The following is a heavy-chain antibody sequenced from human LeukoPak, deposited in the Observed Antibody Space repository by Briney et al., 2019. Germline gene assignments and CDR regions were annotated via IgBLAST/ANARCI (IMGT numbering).Heavy chain of an antibody. CDR3: ARSGEIVSDAFDI. V-gene: IGHV4-59*01. D-gene: IGHD3-22*01. CDR2: IYYSGST. J-gene: IGHJ3*02. Sequence: SETLSLTCTVSGGSISSYYWSWIRQPPGKGLEWIGYIYYSGSTNYNPSLKSRVTISVDTSKNQFSLKLSSVTAADTAVYYCARSGEIVSDAFDIWGQGTMVTVSS. CDR1: GGSISSYY.